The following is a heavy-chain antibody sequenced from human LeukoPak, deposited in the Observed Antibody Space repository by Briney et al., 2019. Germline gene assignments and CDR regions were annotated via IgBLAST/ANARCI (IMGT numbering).Heavy chain of an antibody. J-gene: IGHJ3*02. V-gene: IGHV4-31*03. CDR2: IYYSGST. CDR1: GGSISSGGYS. D-gene: IGHD4-17*01. Sequence: SETLSLTCTVSGGSISSGGYSWSWIRQHPGKGLEWIGYIYYSGSTYYNPSLKSRVTISVDTSKNQFSLKLSSVTAADTAVYYCARRTTTVTIRPDAFDIWGQGTMVTVSS. CDR3: ARRTTTVTIRPDAFDI.